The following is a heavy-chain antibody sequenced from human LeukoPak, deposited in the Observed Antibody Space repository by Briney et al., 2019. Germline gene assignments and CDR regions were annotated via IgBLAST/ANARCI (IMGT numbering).Heavy chain of an antibody. CDR2: ISYDGRNK. CDR1: GFTFSSYA. D-gene: IGHD5-24*01. J-gene: IGHJ4*02. V-gene: IGHV3-30*04. Sequence: GGSLRLACAASGFTFSSYAMSWVRQAPGKGLQWVAVISYDGRNKYYVDSVKGRFTISRDNSKNTLHLEMNSLRPEDTATYYCARDPDGYNFFDSWGQGTLVTVSS. CDR3: ARDPDGYNFFDS.